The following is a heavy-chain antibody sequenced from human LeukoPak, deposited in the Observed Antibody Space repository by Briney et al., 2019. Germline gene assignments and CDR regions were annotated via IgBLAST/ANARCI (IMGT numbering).Heavy chain of an antibody. Sequence: PSETLSLTCAVYGGSFSGYYWSWIRQPPGKGLEWIGEINHSGSTNYNPSLKSRVTISVDTSKNQFSLKLSSVTAADTAVYYCARRSWAAAGYFDYWGQGTLVTVSS. CDR3: ARRSWAAAGYFDY. J-gene: IGHJ4*02. CDR1: GGSFSGYY. V-gene: IGHV4-34*01. D-gene: IGHD6-13*01. CDR2: INHSGST.